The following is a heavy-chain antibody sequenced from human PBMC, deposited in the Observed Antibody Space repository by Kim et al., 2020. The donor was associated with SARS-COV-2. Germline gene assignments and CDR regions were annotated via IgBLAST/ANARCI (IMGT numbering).Heavy chain of an antibody. J-gene: IGHJ3*02. Sequence: YYADSVNGRFTISRDHSKNTLYLQMNSLRAEDTAVYYCARAPLLHDAFDIWGQGTMVTVSS. D-gene: IGHD2-15*01. V-gene: IGHV3-53*01. CDR3: ARAPLLHDAFDI.